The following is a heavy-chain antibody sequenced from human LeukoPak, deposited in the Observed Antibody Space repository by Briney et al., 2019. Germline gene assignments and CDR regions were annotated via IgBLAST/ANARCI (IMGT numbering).Heavy chain of an antibody. J-gene: IGHJ4*02. CDR3: ARERGGNWFDY. D-gene: IGHD1-20*01. V-gene: IGHV4-61*02. CDR2: IYTSGST. CDR1: GGSISSGSYY. Sequence: SQTLSLTCTVSGGSISSGSYYWSWIRQPAGKGLEWIGRIYTSGSTNYNPSLKSRVTISVDTSKNQFSLKLSSVTAADTAVYYCARERGGNWFDYWGQGTLVTVSS.